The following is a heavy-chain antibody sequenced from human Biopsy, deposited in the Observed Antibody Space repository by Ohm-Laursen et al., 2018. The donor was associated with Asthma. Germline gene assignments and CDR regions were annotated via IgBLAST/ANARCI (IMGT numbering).Heavy chain of an antibody. CDR2: ISSLSRYI. V-gene: IGHV3-21*01. Sequence: SLRLSCAASGFGLRDYTMNWVRQAPGKGLEWVASISSLSRYIYHATSLRGRFTISRDNAKRSLYLQMDSLRGDDTAVYYCSRDFTIGSGSPFHFWGRGTPVTVSS. D-gene: IGHD3-10*01. CDR1: GFGLRDYT. CDR3: SRDFTIGSGSPFHF. J-gene: IGHJ4*02.